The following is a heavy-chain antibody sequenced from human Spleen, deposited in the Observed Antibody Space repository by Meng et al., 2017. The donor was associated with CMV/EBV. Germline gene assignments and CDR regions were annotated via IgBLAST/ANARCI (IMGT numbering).Heavy chain of an antibody. D-gene: IGHD3-3*01. CDR2: IRYDRRNK. CDR3: AKDSITIFGIGYFDC. CDR1: GFGFNNHA. Sequence: GFGFNNHALHWVRQAPSKGLEWVEAIRYDRRNKFYADYVQGRLTSTRDNSKNTMFLQMNSLRAEDTAVYYCAKDSITIFGIGYFDCWGQGTLVTVSS. V-gene: IGHV3-33*06. J-gene: IGHJ4*02.